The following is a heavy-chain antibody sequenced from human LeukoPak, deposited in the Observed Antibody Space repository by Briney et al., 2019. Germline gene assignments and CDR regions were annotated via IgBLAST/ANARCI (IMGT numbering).Heavy chain of an antibody. V-gene: IGHV3-53*01. CDR1: GFTVSSNY. CDR3: ARGRAYGSGSRLSYFDY. Sequence: GGSLRLSCAASGFTVSSNYMSWVRQAPGKGLEWVSVIYSGGSTYYADSVKGRFTISRDNSKNTLYLQMNSLRAEDTAVYYCARGRAYGSGSRLSYFDYWGQGTLVTVSS. J-gene: IGHJ4*02. CDR2: IYSGGST. D-gene: IGHD3-10*01.